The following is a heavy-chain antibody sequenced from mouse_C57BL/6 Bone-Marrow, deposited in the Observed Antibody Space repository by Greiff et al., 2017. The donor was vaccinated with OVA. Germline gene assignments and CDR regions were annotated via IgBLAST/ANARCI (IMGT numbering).Heavy chain of an antibody. V-gene: IGHV1-15*01. Sequence: QVQLQQSGAELVRPGASVTLSCKASGYTFTDYEMHWVKQTPVHGLEWIGALDPETGGTAYNQKFKGKAILTADKSSSTAYMELRSLTSEDSAVYYCTRPDEAYWGQGTLVTVSA. CDR1: GYTFTDYE. CDR2: LDPETGGT. J-gene: IGHJ3*01. CDR3: TRPDEAY.